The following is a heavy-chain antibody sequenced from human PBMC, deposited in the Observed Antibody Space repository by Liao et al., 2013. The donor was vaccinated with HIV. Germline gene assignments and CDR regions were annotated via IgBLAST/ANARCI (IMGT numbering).Heavy chain of an antibody. CDR2: IYYSGST. CDR1: GGSISSFDSY. J-gene: IGHJ4*02. CDR3: AGLNDYGDFDY. Sequence: QVQLQESGPGLVKPSQTLSLTCTVSGGSISSFDSYWSWIRQPPGKGLEWIGYIYYSGSTYYNPSHRSRASISVDTSKSQFSLKLSSVTAADTAVYYCAGLNDYGDFDYWGHGNPRSPSPQ. V-gene: IGHV4-30-4*08. D-gene: IGHD4-17*01.